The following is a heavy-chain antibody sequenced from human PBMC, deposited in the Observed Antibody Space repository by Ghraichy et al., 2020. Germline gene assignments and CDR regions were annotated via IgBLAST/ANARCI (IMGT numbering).Heavy chain of an antibody. Sequence: GGSLRLSCAASGFTLSNYAMNWVRQAPGKGLEWVSYITSTGTTMYYADSVKGRFTLSRDSAKNSLFLQMNSLRDEDTALYYCAPDLGYCSSGTCYPYYYSGMDVCGHGTTVTVSS. CDR3: APDLGYCSSGTCYPYYYSGMDV. J-gene: IGHJ6*02. CDR1: GFTLSNYA. V-gene: IGHV3-48*02. D-gene: IGHD2-15*01. CDR2: ITSTGTTM.